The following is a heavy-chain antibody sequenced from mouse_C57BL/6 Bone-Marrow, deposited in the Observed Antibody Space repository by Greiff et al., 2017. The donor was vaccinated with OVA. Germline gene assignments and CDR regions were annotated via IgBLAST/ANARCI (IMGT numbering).Heavy chain of an antibody. CDR1: GYTFTSYW. Sequence: VQLQQPGAELVKPGASVKMSCKASGYTFTSYWITWVKQRPGQGLEWIGDIYPGSGSTNYNEKFKSKDTLTVDKSASTAYMQLSILISEDAAVYYCAIVVDWYFDVWGTGTTVTVSS. D-gene: IGHD1-1*01. J-gene: IGHJ1*03. CDR3: AIVVDWYFDV. V-gene: IGHV1-55*01. CDR2: IYPGSGST.